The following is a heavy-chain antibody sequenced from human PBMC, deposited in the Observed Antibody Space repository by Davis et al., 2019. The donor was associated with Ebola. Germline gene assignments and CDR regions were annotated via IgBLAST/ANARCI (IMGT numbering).Heavy chain of an antibody. CDR1: GFTFSDYY. J-gene: IGHJ6*04. CDR3: AKGTALPV. Sequence: GGSLRLSCAASGFTFSDYYMSWIRQAPGKGLEWVAVISYDGSNKYYADSVKGRFTISRDNSKNTLYLQMNSLRAEDTAVYYCAKGTALPVWGKGTTVTVSS. CDR2: ISYDGSNK. V-gene: IGHV3-30*18.